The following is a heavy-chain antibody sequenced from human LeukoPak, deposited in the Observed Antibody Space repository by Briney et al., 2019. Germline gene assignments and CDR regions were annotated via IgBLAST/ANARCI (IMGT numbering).Heavy chain of an antibody. J-gene: IGHJ5*02. D-gene: IGHD3-16*02. Sequence: ASVKVSCKASGYTFTSYDINWVRQATGQGLEWMGWMNPNSGNTGYAQKFQGRVTMTRNTSISTAYMELSSLRSEDTAVYHCARGAIMITFGGVIGTNWFDPWGQGTLVTVSS. CDR1: GYTFTSYD. CDR2: MNPNSGNT. CDR3: ARGAIMITFGGVIGTNWFDP. V-gene: IGHV1-8*01.